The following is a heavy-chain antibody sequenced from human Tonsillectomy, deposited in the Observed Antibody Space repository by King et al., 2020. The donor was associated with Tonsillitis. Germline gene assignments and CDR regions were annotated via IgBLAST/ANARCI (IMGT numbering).Heavy chain of an antibody. D-gene: IGHD3-3*01. CDR1: GFTFSSYG. Sequence: VQLVESGGGVVQPGRSLRLSCAASGFTFSSYGMHWVRQAPGKGLEWVAVIWYDGSNKSYADSVKGRFTISRDNSKNTLYLQMNSLRAEDTAVYYCARDQGITIFGVVIKVPHPYYYYGMDVWGQGTTVTVSS. CDR3: ARDQGITIFGVVIKVPHPYYYYGMDV. CDR2: IWYDGSNK. V-gene: IGHV3-33*01. J-gene: IGHJ6*02.